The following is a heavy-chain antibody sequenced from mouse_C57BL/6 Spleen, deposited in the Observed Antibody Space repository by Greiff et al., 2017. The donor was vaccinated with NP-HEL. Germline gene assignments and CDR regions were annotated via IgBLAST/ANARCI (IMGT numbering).Heavy chain of an antibody. D-gene: IGHD1-1*01. CDR3: TRSDYYGSPFDY. CDR1: GYTFTSYW. Sequence: EVQLQQTGTVLARPGASVKMSCKTSGYTFTSYWMHWVKQRPGQGLEWIGAIYPGNSDTSYNQKFKGKAKLTAVTSASTAYMELSSLTNEDSAVYYCTRSDYYGSPFDYWGQGTTLTVSS. V-gene: IGHV1-5*01. CDR2: IYPGNSDT. J-gene: IGHJ2*01.